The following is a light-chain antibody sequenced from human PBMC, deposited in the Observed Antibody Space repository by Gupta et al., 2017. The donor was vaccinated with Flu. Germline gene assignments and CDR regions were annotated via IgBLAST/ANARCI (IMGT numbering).Light chain of an antibody. J-gene: IGLJ3*02. Sequence: TISCSGTSSNIGNNYVYWYQHLPGTAPKLLICTDDQRPSGVPDRFSGSKSGTAASLAISGLRAEDEGDYYCAAWDDSLSLWVFGGGTKLTVL. CDR3: AAWDDSLSLWV. CDR1: SSNIGNNY. V-gene: IGLV1-47*01. CDR2: TDD.